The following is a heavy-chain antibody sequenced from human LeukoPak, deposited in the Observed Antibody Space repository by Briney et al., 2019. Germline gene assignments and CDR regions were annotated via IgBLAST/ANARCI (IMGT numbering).Heavy chain of an antibody. CDR2: VCAYNSNT. CDR3: ARERYCSGDSCYSGRAY. D-gene: IGHD2-15*01. CDR1: GYTFTSYR. V-gene: IGHV1-18*01. Sequence: AAVKVSCKASGYTFTSYRVRWVRQAPGQGLEWMGWVCAYNSNTNYAQKLHVRGTVTTDTSKTTAYTELRRLRPDDTAMSYCARERYCSGDSCYSGRAYWGQGTLVTVSS. J-gene: IGHJ4*02.